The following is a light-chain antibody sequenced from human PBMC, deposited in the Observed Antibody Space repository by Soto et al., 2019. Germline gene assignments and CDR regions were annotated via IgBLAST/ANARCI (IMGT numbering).Light chain of an antibody. Sequence: QSVLTQPASVSGSPGQSITISCAGTSSDIGGSNYVSWYQQHPGKAPKLMIYGVSNRPSGVSNRFSGSKSGNTASLTISGLQAEDEADYFCYSSRSSSSTFYVVGTGTKVTVL. J-gene: IGLJ1*01. CDR3: YSSRSSSSTFYV. CDR2: GVS. CDR1: SSDIGGSNY. V-gene: IGLV2-14*03.